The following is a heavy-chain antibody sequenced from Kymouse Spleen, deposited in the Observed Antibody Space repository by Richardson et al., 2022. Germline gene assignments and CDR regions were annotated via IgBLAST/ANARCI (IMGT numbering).Heavy chain of an antibody. CDR2: ISWNSGSI. D-gene: IGHD3-3*01,IGHD5-24*01. CDR1: GFTFDDYA. CDR3: AKGWRSFDY. V-gene: IGHV3-9*01. Sequence: EVQLVESGGGLVQPGRSLRLSCAASGFTFDDYAMHWVRQAPGKGLEWVSGISWNSGSIGYADSVKGRFTISRDNAKNSLYLQMNSLRAEDTALYYCAKGWRSFDYWGQGTLVTVSS. J-gene: IGHJ4*02.